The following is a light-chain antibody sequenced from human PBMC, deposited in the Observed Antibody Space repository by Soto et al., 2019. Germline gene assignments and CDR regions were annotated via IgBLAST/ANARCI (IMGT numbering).Light chain of an antibody. CDR3: QQYGSSSWT. CDR1: QSVSSSY. Sequence: EIGLTQSPGTLSLSPGERASLSCRASQSVSSSYLAWYQQKPGQAPRLLIYGASSRATGIPDRFSGSGSGTDFTLTTSRLEPEDFAVYYCQQYGSSSWTFGQGTKV. CDR2: GAS. J-gene: IGKJ1*01. V-gene: IGKV3-20*01.